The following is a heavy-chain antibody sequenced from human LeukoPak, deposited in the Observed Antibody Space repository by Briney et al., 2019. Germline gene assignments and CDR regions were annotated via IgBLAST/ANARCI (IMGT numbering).Heavy chain of an antibody. D-gene: IGHD3-10*01. CDR3: ARDQPGYYGSASYGMDV. CDR1: GGSISSGGYY. Sequence: PSQTLSLTCTVSGGSISSGGYYWSWIRQHPGKGLEWIGNIYCSGSTYYTPSIKSRVTISVDTPKNQFSLKLSSMTAAETAVYYWARDQPGYYGSASYGMDVWGKGTTVTVSS. J-gene: IGHJ6*04. V-gene: IGHV4-31*03. CDR2: IYCSGST.